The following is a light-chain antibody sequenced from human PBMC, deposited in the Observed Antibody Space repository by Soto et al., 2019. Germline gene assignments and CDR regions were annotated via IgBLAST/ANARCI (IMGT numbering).Light chain of an antibody. CDR2: AAS. Sequence: AIRMTQSPSSLSASTGDRVTITCRASQDVSGYVAWYQQKPGRAPNLLVYAASTLQAGVPSRFSGSASGTEFTLTITCLQSEDFATYYCQRGYSTLRTFGQGTRLEIK. CDR3: QRGYSTLRT. CDR1: QDVSGY. J-gene: IGKJ5*01. V-gene: IGKV1-8*01.